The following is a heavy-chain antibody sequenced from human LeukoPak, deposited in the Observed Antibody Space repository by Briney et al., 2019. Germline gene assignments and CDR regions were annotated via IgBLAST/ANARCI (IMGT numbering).Heavy chain of an antibody. CDR1: GGSVSSGSYY. D-gene: IGHD1-26*01. V-gene: IGHV4-61*01. Sequence: PSETLSRTCTVSGGSVSSGSYYWSWIRQPPGKGLEWIGYIYYSGSTNYNPSLKSRVTISVDTSKNQFSLKLSSVTAADTAVYYCARGVIVGAIDWGQGTLVTVSS. J-gene: IGHJ4*02. CDR2: IYYSGST. CDR3: ARGVIVGAID.